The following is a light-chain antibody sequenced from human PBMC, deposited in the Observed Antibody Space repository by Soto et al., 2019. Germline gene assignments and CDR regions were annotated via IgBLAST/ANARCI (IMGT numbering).Light chain of an antibody. CDR1: SSDVGGYNY. J-gene: IGLJ2*01. CDR3: SSYTSSSTLI. CDR2: EVS. Sequence: QSVLTQPASVSGSPGQSISISCTGTSSDVGGYNYVSWYQLHPDKAPKLMIFEVSNRPSGVSNRSSGSKSGNTASLTISGLQAEDEADYYCSSYTSSSTLIFGGGTKLTVL. V-gene: IGLV2-14*01.